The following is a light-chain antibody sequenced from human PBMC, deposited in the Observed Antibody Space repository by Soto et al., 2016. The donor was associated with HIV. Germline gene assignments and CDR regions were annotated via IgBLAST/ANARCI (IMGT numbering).Light chain of an antibody. CDR2: DDS. V-gene: IGLV3-21*03. J-gene: IGLJ3*02. CDR3: QVWDTSSHHVV. CDR1: NIGSKS. Sequence: SYELTQPPSVSVAPGKTARITCGGNNIGSKSVHWCQQRPGQAPVLVVYDDSDRPLGIPERFSGSNSGNTATLTISRVEAGDEADYYCQVWDTSSHHVVFGGGTKVTVL.